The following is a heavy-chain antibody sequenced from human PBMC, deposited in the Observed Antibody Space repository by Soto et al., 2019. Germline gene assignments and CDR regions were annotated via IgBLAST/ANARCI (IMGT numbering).Heavy chain of an antibody. D-gene: IGHD6-13*01. CDR1: GGTFSSYA. J-gene: IGHJ6*02. Sequence: ASVKVSCKASGGTFSSYAISWVRQAPGQRLEWMGWINAGNGNTKYSQNFQGRVTITRDASASTAYMELSSLRSQDTAVYYFATSTIDTSTWKQYFYGMDVWGQGSTVTVSS. CDR3: ATSTIDTSTWKQYFYGMDV. CDR2: INAGNGNT. V-gene: IGHV1-3*01.